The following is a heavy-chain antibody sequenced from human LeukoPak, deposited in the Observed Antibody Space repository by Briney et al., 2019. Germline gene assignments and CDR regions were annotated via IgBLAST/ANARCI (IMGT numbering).Heavy chain of an antibody. CDR1: GFTFSEYS. J-gene: IGHJ5*02. Sequence: GGSLRLSCAASGFTFSEYSMSWVRQAPGKGLEGVSNIRSNGRDTYYTDSVKGRFTISSNNSKNTLYLEMNSLRAEDTAVYYCAKGGYTTSFDPWGQGTLVTVSS. D-gene: IGHD2-15*01. V-gene: IGHV3-23*01. CDR3: AKGGYTTSFDP. CDR2: IRSNGRDT.